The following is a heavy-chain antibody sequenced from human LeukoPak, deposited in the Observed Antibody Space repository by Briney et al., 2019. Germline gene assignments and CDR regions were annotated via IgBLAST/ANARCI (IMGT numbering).Heavy chain of an antibody. CDR3: ARGRWQLVPFDY. CDR2: ISNSGSTI. Sequence: GGSLRLSCTASGFTFSSYWMSWVRQAPGKGLEWISYISNSGSTIYYADSVKGRFTISRDNAKNSLFLQMNSLRADDTAVYYCARGRWQLVPFDYWGQGTLVTVSS. D-gene: IGHD6-6*01. J-gene: IGHJ4*02. V-gene: IGHV3-48*04. CDR1: GFTFSSYW.